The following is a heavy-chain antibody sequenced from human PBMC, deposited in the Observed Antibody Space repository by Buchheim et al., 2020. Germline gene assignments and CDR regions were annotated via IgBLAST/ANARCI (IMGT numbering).Heavy chain of an antibody. Sequence: QVQLVESGGGVVQPGTSLRLSCAASGFTFSTYGMNWVRQAPGKGLEWLAVISNDGRKEFYAESVKGRFTLYRDNLKRTLYLRMDSLRPEDTAVYYCAKDRDEVAAGGLDSWGQGTL. V-gene: IGHV3-30*18. CDR3: AKDRDEVAAGGLDS. CDR1: GFTFSTYG. CDR2: ISNDGRKE. J-gene: IGHJ4*02. D-gene: IGHD6-13*01.